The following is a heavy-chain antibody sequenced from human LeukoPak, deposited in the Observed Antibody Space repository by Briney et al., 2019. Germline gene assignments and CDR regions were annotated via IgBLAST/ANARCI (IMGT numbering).Heavy chain of an antibody. CDR1: GGSISSGSYY. Sequence: PSQTLSLTCTVSGGSISSGSYYWSWIRQPARKGLEWIGRIYTSGSTNHNPSLKSRVTISVDTSKNQFSLKLSSVTAADTALYYCARDSLLPSAMGYYYMDVWGKGTTVTVSS. V-gene: IGHV4-61*02. J-gene: IGHJ6*03. D-gene: IGHD2-2*01. CDR3: ARDSLLPSAMGYYYMDV. CDR2: IYTSGST.